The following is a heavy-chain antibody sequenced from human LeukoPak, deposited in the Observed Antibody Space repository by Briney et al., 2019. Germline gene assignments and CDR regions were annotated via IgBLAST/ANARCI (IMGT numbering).Heavy chain of an antibody. CDR1: GFTFSSYA. J-gene: IGHJ6*03. Sequence: GGSLRLSCAASGFTFSSYAMSWVRQAPGKGLEWVSAISGSGGSTYYADSVKGRFTISRDNSKNTLYLQMNSLRAEDTAVYYCAKALFGDIVVVPADYYMDVWGKGTTVTVSS. CDR3: AKALFGDIVVVPADYYMDV. D-gene: IGHD2-2*01. V-gene: IGHV3-23*01. CDR2: ISGSGGST.